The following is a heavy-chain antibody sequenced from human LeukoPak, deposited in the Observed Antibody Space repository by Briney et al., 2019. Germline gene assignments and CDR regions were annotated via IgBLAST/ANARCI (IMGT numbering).Heavy chain of an antibody. D-gene: IGHD3-3*02. J-gene: IGHJ3*02. CDR3: ARRFSGHDAFDI. CDR1: GYSFTTYW. V-gene: IGHV5-51*01. Sequence: GESLKISCKGSGYSFTTYWIGWVRQMPGKGLEWMGIIHPGDFETRYGPSFQGQVIISADTSISTAYLQWSSLKASDTALYYCARRFSGHDAFDIWGQGTMVTVSS. CDR2: IHPGDFET.